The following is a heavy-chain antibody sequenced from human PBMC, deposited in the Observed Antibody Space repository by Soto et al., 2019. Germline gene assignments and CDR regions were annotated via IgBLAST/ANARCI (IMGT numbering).Heavy chain of an antibody. V-gene: IGHV3-74*01. CDR3: ARDPSGHEDF. CDR1: EFTSSSNW. CDR2: MNEDGSTT. Sequence: PGGTMRFSCVDSEFTSSSNWMHWVRQVPGKGLVGGSCMNEDGSTTDYADSVKSRFTNTTDNARNTLFLQMNSLRAEDTAVYYCARDPSGHEDFWGQGTMVTVSS. D-gene: IGHD3-10*01. J-gene: IGHJ4*02.